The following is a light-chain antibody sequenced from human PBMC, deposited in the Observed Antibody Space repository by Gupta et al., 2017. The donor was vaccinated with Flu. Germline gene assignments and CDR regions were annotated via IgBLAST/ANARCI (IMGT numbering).Light chain of an antibody. V-gene: IGKV3-20*01. CDR2: GAS. Sequence: PGTLSLSPGERATLSCRASQSVSSSYLGWYQQIPGQAPRLLIYGASSRATGISERFSGTGSGTDFTLTISRLESTDFAVYSSQHYGSSPGFVQGTRLEIK. J-gene: IGKJ5*01. CDR3: QHYGSSPG. CDR1: QSVSSSY.